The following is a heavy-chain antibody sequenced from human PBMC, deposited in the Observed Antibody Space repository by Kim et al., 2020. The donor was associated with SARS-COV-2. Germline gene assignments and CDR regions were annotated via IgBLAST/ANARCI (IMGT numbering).Heavy chain of an antibody. CDR3: ANGGGTFYDFWSGYSERGYYFDY. CDR2: ISYDGSNK. Sequence: GGSLRLSCAASGFTFSSYGMHWVRQAPGKGLEWVAVISYDGSNKYYADSVKGRFTISRDNSKNTLYLQMNSLRAEDTAVYYCANGGGTFYDFWSGYSERGYYFDYWGQGTLVTVSS. J-gene: IGHJ4*02. CDR1: GFTFSSYG. D-gene: IGHD3-3*01. V-gene: IGHV3-30*18.